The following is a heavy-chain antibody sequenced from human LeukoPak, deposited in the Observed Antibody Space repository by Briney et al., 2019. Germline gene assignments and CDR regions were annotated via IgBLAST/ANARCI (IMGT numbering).Heavy chain of an antibody. CDR2: IYYSGST. D-gene: IGHD3-10*01. Sequence: PSETLSLTCTVSGGSISSYYWNWIRQPPGKGLEWIGYIYYSGSTNYNPSLKSRVTISVDTSKNQFSLKLSSVTAADTAVYYCARDSGLYYYYYYMDVWGKGTTVTISS. CDR3: ARDSGLYYYYYYMDV. V-gene: IGHV4-59*01. J-gene: IGHJ6*03. CDR1: GGSISSYY.